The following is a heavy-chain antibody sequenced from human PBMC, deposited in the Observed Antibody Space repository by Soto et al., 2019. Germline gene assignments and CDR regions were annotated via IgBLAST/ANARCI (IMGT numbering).Heavy chain of an antibody. D-gene: IGHD2-8*01. CDR3: ARVGYCTNGVCYPAVYYYYYMDV. Sequence: GGSLRLSCAASGFTFSDYYMSWIRQAPGKGLEWVSYISSSGSTIYYADSVKGRFTISRDNAKNSLYLQMNSLRAEDTAVYCCARVGYCTNGVCYPAVYYYYYMDVWGKGTTVTVSS. CDR1: GFTFSDYY. CDR2: ISSSGSTI. V-gene: IGHV3-11*01. J-gene: IGHJ6*03.